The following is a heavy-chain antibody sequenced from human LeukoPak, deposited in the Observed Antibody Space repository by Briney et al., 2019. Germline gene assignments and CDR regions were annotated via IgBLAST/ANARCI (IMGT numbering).Heavy chain of an antibody. CDR2: IIPIFGTA. CDR1: GGTFSSYA. V-gene: IGHV1-69*13. CDR3: ARDIAVAASGAFDI. Sequence: SVKVSCKASGGTFSSYAISWVRQAPGQGLEWMGGIIPIFGTANYAQKFQGRVTITADESTSTAYMELSSLRSEDTAVYYCARDIAVAASGAFDIWGQGTMVTVSS. D-gene: IGHD6-19*01. J-gene: IGHJ3*02.